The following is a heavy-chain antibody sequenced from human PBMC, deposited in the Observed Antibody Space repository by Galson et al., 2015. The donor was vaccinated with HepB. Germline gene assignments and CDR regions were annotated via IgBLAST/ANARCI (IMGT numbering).Heavy chain of an antibody. D-gene: IGHD6-19*01. CDR1: GFTFSSYG. CDR3: AKDRGGWYGIWFDP. Sequence: SLRLSCAASGFTFSSYGMHWVRQAPGKGLEWVAVISYDGSNKYYADSVKGRFTISRDNSKNTLYLQMNSLRAEDTAVYYCAKDRGGWYGIWFDPWGQGTLVTVSS. J-gene: IGHJ5*02. CDR2: ISYDGSNK. V-gene: IGHV3-30*18.